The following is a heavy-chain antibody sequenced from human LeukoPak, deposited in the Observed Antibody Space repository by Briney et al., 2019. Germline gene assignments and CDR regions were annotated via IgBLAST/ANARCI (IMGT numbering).Heavy chain of an antibody. D-gene: IGHD3-10*02. CDR2: VSGSGGST. V-gene: IGHV3-23*01. Sequence: GGTLRLSCEASRLNFRTYVMGWVRQAPGKGLEWVASVSGSGGSTYYADSAKGRFTISRDNSKNTLYLQMNSLRAEDTAVYYCAELGITMIGGVWGKGTTVTISS. CDR1: RLNFRTYV. CDR3: AELGITMIGGV. J-gene: IGHJ6*04.